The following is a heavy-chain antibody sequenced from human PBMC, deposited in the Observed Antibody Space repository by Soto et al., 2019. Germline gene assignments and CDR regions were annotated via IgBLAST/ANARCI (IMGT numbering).Heavy chain of an antibody. CDR3: AKADSSSWYSYYYGMDV. D-gene: IGHD6-13*01. V-gene: IGHV3-23*01. J-gene: IGHJ6*02. CDR2: ISGSGGST. CDR1: GFTFSSYA. Sequence: PGGSLRLSCAASGFTFSSYAMSWVRQAPGKGLEWVSAISGSGGSTYYADSVKGRFTISRDNSKNTLYLQMDSLRAEDTAVYYCAKADSSSWYSYYYGMDVWGQGTTVTVS.